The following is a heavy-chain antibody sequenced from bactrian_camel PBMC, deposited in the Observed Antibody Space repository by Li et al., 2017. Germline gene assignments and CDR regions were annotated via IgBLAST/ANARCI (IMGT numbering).Heavy chain of an antibody. V-gene: IGHV3-3*01. CDR2: ILTTTGRT. Sequence: HVQLVESGGGSVQVGGSLRLSCTSTMYTYSSYCMGWFRQAPGKEREGVAAILTTTGRTWYADAVKGRFIISKDDAKNILYLQMNDLKPEDTAKYYCAAEGDCFKWYNYWGQGTQVTVS. D-gene: IGHD4*01. CDR3: AAEGDCFKWYNY. J-gene: IGHJ4*01. CDR1: MYTYSSYC.